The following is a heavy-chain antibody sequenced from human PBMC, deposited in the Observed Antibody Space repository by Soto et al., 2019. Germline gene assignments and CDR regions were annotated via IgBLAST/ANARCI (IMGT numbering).Heavy chain of an antibody. CDR1: GCTFSSYA. J-gene: IGHJ1*01. Sequence: GASVKVSCKASGCTFSSYAISWVRQAPGQGXEWMGGIIPIFGTANYAQKFQGRVTITADESTSTAYMELSSLRSEDTAVYYCARDYYYDSSGYSSRLAFQHWGQGSLVTVSS. D-gene: IGHD3-22*01. CDR3: ARDYYYDSSGYSSRLAFQH. V-gene: IGHV1-69*13. CDR2: IIPIFGTA.